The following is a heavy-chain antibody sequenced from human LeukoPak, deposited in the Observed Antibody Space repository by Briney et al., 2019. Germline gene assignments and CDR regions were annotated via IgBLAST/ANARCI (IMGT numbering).Heavy chain of an antibody. V-gene: IGHV1-69*04. CDR1: GGTFSSYT. CDR2: IIPILGIA. D-gene: IGHD1-26*01. CDR3: ARENGGSYPGAFDI. J-gene: IGHJ3*02. Sequence: SVKVSCKASGGTFSSYTISWVRQAPGQGLEWMGRIIPILGIANYAQKFQGRVTITADKSTGTAYMELSSLRSEDTAVYYCARENGGSYPGAFDIWGQGTMVTVSS.